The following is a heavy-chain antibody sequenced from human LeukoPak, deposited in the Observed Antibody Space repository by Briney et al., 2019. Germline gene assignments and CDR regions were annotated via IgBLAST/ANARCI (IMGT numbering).Heavy chain of an antibody. CDR2: ISYDGSIK. CDR3: ARAKEVATIEYFDY. J-gene: IGHJ4*02. Sequence: GGSLRLSCAASGFTFSNYAMHWVRHAPGKGLEWVSVISYDGSIKYYADSVKGRFIISRDNSKNTLYLQMNSLRPEDTAVYYCARAKEVATIEYFDYWGQGTLVTVSS. CDR1: GFTFSNYA. D-gene: IGHD5-12*01. V-gene: IGHV3-30-3*01.